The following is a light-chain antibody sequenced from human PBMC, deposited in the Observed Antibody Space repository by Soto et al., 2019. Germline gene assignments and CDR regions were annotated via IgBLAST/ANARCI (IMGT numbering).Light chain of an antibody. CDR3: SSYAGSNTYV. J-gene: IGLJ1*01. Sequence: QSVLTQPPSASGSPGQSATISCTGTSSDVGAYTYVSWYQQHPGKAPKLMIYGVTERPSGVPDRFSGSKSGNTASLTVSGLQTEDEAYYSCSSYAGSNTYVFGTGTQVTLL. CDR1: SSDVGAYTY. CDR2: GVT. V-gene: IGLV2-8*01.